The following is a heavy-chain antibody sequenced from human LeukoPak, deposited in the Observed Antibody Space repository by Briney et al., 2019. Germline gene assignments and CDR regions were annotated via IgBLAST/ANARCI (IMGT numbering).Heavy chain of an antibody. J-gene: IGHJ3*02. D-gene: IGHD3-10*01. CDR3: AREGYYYGSGSYYITDAFDI. CDR1: GFTFSSYS. Sequence: PGGSLRLSCAASGFTFSSYSMNWVRQAPGKGLEWVSYISRSSSYICYADSVKGRFTISRDNAKNSLYLQMKSLRAEDTAVYYCAREGYYYGSGSYYITDAFDIWGQGTMVTVSS. V-gene: IGHV3-21*01. CDR2: ISRSSSYI.